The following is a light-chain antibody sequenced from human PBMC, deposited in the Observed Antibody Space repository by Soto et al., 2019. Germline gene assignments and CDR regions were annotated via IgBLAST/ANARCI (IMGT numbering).Light chain of an antibody. J-gene: IGKJ1*01. V-gene: IGKV3-15*01. CDR3: QQYNNWPPWT. CDR2: GAS. Sequence: EIVMTQSPATLSVSPGERATLSCRASQSVSSDLAWYQQKPGQAPRLLMYGASTRATGVPAGFSGSGSGTEFTLTISSLQSEDFAVYYCQQYNNWPPWTFGQGTKV. CDR1: QSVSSD.